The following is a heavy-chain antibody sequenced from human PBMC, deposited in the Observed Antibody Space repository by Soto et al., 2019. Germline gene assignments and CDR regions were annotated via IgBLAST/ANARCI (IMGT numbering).Heavy chain of an antibody. CDR2: IYYSGST. Sequence: SETLSLTCTVSGGSISSSSYYWGWIRQPPGKGLEWIGSIYYSGSTYYNPSLKSRVTISVDTSKNQFSLKLSSVTAADTAVYYCARYYYDSSGYYSDYWGQGTLVTSPQ. J-gene: IGHJ4*02. V-gene: IGHV4-39*01. CDR1: GGSISSSSYY. D-gene: IGHD3-22*01. CDR3: ARYYYDSSGYYSDY.